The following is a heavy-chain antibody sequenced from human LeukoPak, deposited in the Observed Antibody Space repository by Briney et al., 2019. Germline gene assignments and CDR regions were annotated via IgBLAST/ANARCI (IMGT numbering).Heavy chain of an antibody. CDR1: GFTFSSYS. CDR3: AKVAVTTDFDY. V-gene: IGHV3-21*04. D-gene: IGHD4-17*01. J-gene: IGHJ4*02. Sequence: PGGSLRLSCAASGFTFSSYSMNWVRQAPGKGLEWVSSISSSSSYIYYADSVKGRFTISRDNSKNTLYLQMNSLRAEDTAVYYCAKVAVTTDFDYWGQGTLVTVSS. CDR2: ISSSSSYI.